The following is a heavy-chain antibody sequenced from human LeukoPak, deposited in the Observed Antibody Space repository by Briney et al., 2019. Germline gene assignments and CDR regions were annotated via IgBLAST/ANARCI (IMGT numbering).Heavy chain of an antibody. CDR1: GYTFTGYY. CDR2: INPNSGGT. CDR3: ARARIAVAGTNGAFDI. D-gene: IGHD6-19*01. V-gene: IGHV1-2*02. J-gene: IGHJ3*02. Sequence: ASVKVSCKASGYTFTGYYMHWVRQAPGQGLEWMGWINPNSGGTNCAQKFQGRVTMTTDTSTSTAYMELRSLRSDDTAVYYCARARIAVAGTNGAFDIWGQGTMVTVSS.